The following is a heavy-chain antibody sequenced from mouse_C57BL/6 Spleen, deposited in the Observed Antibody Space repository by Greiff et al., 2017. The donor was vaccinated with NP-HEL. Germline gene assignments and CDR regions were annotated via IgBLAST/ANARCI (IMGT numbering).Heavy chain of an antibody. D-gene: IGHD2-1*01. CDR2: INPNNGGT. Sequence: EVQLQQSGPELVKPGASVKISCKASGYTFTDYYMNWVKQSHGKSLEWIGDINPNNGGTSYNQKFKGKATLTVDKSSSTAYMELRSLTSEDSAVYYCALYYGLLLGYWGQSTTLTVSS. J-gene: IGHJ2*01. CDR3: ALYYGLLLGY. V-gene: IGHV1-26*01. CDR1: GYTFTDYY.